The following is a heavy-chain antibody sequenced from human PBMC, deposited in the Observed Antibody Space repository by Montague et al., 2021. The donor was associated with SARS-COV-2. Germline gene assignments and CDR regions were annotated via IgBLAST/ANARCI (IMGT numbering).Heavy chain of an antibody. D-gene: IGHD3-10*01. V-gene: IGHV6-1*01. Sequence: CAISGDSVSSNSAAWNWIRQSPSRGLEWLGRTYYRSKWYNDYALXVKSRITINPDTSKNQFSLKLSSVTAADTAVYYCAIPMVRGFSRAFDIWGQGTMVTVSS. J-gene: IGHJ3*02. CDR3: AIPMVRGFSRAFDI. CDR1: GDSVSSNSAA. CDR2: TYYRSKWYN.